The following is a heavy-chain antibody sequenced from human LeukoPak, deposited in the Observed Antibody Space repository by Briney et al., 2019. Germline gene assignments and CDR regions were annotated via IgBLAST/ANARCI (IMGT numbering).Heavy chain of an antibody. J-gene: IGHJ4*02. CDR1: GYTFTNSW. CDR3: AIRAYSYEYFDF. Sequence: GESLKISCKGSGYTFTNSWIGWVRQTPGKGLEWMGSIYPGGSDTRYNPSFQGQVTISVDKSISTAYLQWSSLQASNAAMYYCAIRAYSYEYFDFWGQGTLVTVSS. CDR2: IYPGGSDT. D-gene: IGHD5-18*01. V-gene: IGHV5-51*01.